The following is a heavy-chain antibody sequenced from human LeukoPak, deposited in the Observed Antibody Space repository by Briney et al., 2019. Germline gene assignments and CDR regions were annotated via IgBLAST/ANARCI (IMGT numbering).Heavy chain of an antibody. CDR3: AVLTGYYNSSYAFDI. Sequence: GGSLRLSCAASGFTFSSPGMHWVRQAPGKGLAWVAVLSYDGSNKYYADSVKGRFTISRDNSKNTLYLQMNSLRAEDTAVYYCAVLTGYYNSSYAFDIWGQGTMVTVSS. CDR1: GFTFSSPG. CDR2: LSYDGSNK. J-gene: IGHJ3*02. D-gene: IGHD3-9*01. V-gene: IGHV3-30*03.